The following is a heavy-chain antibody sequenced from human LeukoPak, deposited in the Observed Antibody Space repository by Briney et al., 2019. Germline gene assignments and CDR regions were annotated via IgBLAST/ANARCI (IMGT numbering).Heavy chain of an antibody. Sequence: GASVKVSCKASGYTFTSYYMHWVRQASGQGLEWMGIINPSGGSTSYAQKFQGRVTMTEDTSTNTAYMELSRLRSEDTAVYFCAAVSGHYTLLDAWGQGALVTVST. D-gene: IGHD4-11*01. V-gene: IGHV1-46*01. CDR2: INPSGGST. J-gene: IGHJ5*02. CDR3: AAVSGHYTLLDA. CDR1: GYTFTSYY.